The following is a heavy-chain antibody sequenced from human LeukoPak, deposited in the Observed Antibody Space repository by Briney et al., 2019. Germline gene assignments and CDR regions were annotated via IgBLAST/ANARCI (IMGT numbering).Heavy chain of an antibody. J-gene: IGHJ4*02. CDR1: GGTFSSYA. D-gene: IGHD3-22*01. CDR2: IIPILGIA. Sequence: ASVKVSCKASGGTFSSYAISWVRQAPGQGLEWTGRIIPILGIANYAQKFQGRVTITADKSTSTAYMELSSLRSEDTAVYYCARVLDSSGYLDYWGQGTLVTVSS. CDR3: ARVLDSSGYLDY. V-gene: IGHV1-69*04.